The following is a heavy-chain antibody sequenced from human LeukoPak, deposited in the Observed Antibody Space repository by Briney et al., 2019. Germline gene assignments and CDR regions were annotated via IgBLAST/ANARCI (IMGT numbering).Heavy chain of an antibody. J-gene: IGHJ4*02. CDR3: ARGYSGSYYGVY. CDR1: GFTFSTYS. Sequence: NTGGSLRLSCAASGFTFSTYSMNWLRLAPGKGLEWVSSISPDSNYKYYVDSVKGRFTISRDNAKNSLYLQMNSLRAEDTAVYYCARGYSGSYYGVYWGQGTLVTVSS. D-gene: IGHD1-26*01. V-gene: IGHV3-21*01. CDR2: ISPDSNYK.